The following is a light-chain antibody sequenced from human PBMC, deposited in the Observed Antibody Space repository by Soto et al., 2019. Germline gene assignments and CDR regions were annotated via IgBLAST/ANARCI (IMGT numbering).Light chain of an antibody. CDR1: QSVSSSY. Sequence: EIVLTQSPGTLSLSPGERATLSCRASQSVSSSYLVWYQQKPGQAPRLLIYGASSRATGIPDRFSGSGSGTDFTLIIIRLEPEDFAVYYCLQYGSSPRTFGQGTKVEIK. J-gene: IGKJ1*01. CDR3: LQYGSSPRT. V-gene: IGKV3-20*01. CDR2: GAS.